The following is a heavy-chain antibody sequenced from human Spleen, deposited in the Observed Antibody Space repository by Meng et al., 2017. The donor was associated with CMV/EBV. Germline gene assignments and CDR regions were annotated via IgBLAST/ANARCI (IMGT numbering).Heavy chain of an antibody. J-gene: IGHJ5*02. CDR2: IIPILGIA. Sequence: SYNSSWVRQAPGKGLEWMGRIIPILGIANYAQKFQGRVTITADKSTSTAYMELSSLRSEDTAVYYCARGTRDIVVVPAAIGRWFDPWGQGTLVTVSS. CDR3: ARGTRDIVVVPAAIGRWFDP. CDR1: SYN. V-gene: IGHV1-69*02. D-gene: IGHD2-2*01.